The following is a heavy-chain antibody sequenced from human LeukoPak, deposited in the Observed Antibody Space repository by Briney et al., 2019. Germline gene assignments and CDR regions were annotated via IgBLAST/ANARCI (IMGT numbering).Heavy chain of an antibody. Sequence: SVKVSCKASGGTFSSYAISWVRQAPGQGLEWMGRIIPILGIANYAQKFQGRVTITADKSTSTAYMELSSLRSEDTAVYYCARAPGGYYYDSSGYLHYYYYYGMDVWGQGTTVTVSS. CDR2: IIPILGIA. D-gene: IGHD3-22*01. CDR1: GGTFSSYA. CDR3: ARAPGGYYYDSSGYLHYYYYYGMDV. J-gene: IGHJ6*02. V-gene: IGHV1-69*04.